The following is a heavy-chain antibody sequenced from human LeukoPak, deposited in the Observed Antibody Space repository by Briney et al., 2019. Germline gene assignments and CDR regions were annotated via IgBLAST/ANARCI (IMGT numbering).Heavy chain of an antibody. CDR1: GASVRSHY. CDR3: AEGYGIFDY. J-gene: IGHJ4*02. V-gene: IGHV4-59*02. CDR2: FYYSGST. Sequence: SATLSLTCSVSGASVRSHYWSWIRQAPGKGLEWLGYFYYSGSTNYNPSLKSRVTISVDSSKNQFSLKLSSVTAADTAVYYCAEGYGIFDYWGQGTLVTVSS. D-gene: IGHD2-15*01.